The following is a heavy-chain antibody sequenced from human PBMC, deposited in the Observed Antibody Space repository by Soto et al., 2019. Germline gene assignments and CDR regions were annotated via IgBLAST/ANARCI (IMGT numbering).Heavy chain of an antibody. D-gene: IGHD3-9*01. V-gene: IGHV3-48*03. CDR3: ARESDYDTFDY. CDR1: GFTFSTYE. Sequence: PGGSLRLSCAASGFTFSTYEMNWVCQAPGKGLEWVSYISGSGSSIYYADSVKGRFTISRDNAKKSLYLQMNGLRAEDTAVYYCARESDYDTFDYWGQGTLVTVSS. J-gene: IGHJ4*02. CDR2: ISGSGSSI.